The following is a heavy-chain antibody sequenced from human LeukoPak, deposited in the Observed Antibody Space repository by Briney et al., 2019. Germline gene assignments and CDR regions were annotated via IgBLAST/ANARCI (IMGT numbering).Heavy chain of an antibody. J-gene: IGHJ3*02. CDR3: AREVGSSRAFDI. CDR1: GFRFSDFY. CDR2: FDRGRECK. Sequence: PGGSLRLSCAGSGFRFSDFYMAWMRQTPGKVLQRVSFFDRGRECKGHADSVKGRFTISRDTDKNSLSLLMSSLTGEDTGVYYCAREVGSSRAFDIWGQGTMVTVSS. V-gene: IGHV3-11*05. D-gene: IGHD2-15*01.